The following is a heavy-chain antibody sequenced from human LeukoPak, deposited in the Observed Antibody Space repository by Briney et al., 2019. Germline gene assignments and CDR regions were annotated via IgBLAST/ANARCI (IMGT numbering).Heavy chain of an antibody. V-gene: IGHV3-7*01. CDR3: ASSDYDAFDI. CDR2: IKPDGGEK. J-gene: IGHJ3*02. D-gene: IGHD4-11*01. CDR1: GFTFSSYM. Sequence: GGSLRLSCAASGFTFSSYMMTWVRQAPGKGLEWVANIKPDGGEKFYVDSVRGRFTISRDNAKNSLYLQMNSLRAEDTAVYYCASSDYDAFDIWGQGTMVTVSS.